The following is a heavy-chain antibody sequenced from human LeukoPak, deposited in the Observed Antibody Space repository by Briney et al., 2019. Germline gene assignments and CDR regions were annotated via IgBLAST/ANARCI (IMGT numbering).Heavy chain of an antibody. V-gene: IGHV1-2*06. D-gene: IGHD6-6*01. Sequence: GASVKVSCKASGYTFTGYYMHWVRQAPGQGLEWMGRINPNSGGTNYAQKFQGRVTMTRDTSISTAYMELSRLRSDDTAVYYCARETAAPVNWFDPWGQGTLVTVCS. CDR1: GYTFTGYY. CDR2: INPNSGGT. J-gene: IGHJ5*02. CDR3: ARETAAPVNWFDP.